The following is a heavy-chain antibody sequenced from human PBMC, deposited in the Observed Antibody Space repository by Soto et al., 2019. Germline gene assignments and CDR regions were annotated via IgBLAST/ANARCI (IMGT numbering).Heavy chain of an antibody. CDR2: INSKTDGGTT. Sequence: EVQLVESGGGLVKPGGSLRLPCAASGFTFSNAWMSWVRQAPGKGLEWVGRINSKTDGGTTDYAAPVKGRFTISRDDSKNTLYLQMNSLKTADTAVYYCTTEGPGYCSGGSCYAIDYWGQGTLVTVSS. J-gene: IGHJ4*02. CDR3: TTEGPGYCSGGSCYAIDY. CDR1: GFTFSNAW. D-gene: IGHD2-15*01. V-gene: IGHV3-15*01.